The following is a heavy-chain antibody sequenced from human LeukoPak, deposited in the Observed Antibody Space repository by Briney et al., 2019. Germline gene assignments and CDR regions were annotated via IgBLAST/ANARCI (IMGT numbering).Heavy chain of an antibody. D-gene: IGHD3-3*01. CDR2: ISPDGTST. J-gene: IGHJ3*02. V-gene: IGHV3-23*01. CDR1: GFTFSTYA. CDR3: ARESWSDSVAFDI. Sequence: GGSLRLSCAASGFTFSTYAMSWVRQAPGKGLVWVSRISPDGTSTTYADSVKGRFTISRDSSKRTLYLQMNSLRAEDTAMYYCARESWSDSVAFDIWGLGTMVVVSS.